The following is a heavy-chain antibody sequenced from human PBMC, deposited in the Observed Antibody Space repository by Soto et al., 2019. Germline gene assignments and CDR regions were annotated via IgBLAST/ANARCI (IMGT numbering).Heavy chain of an antibody. CDR3: ARALFPDDAFDI. J-gene: IGHJ3*02. CDR2: IYYSGST. CDR1: GGSISSYY. Sequence: SETLSLTCSVSGGSISSYYWSWIRQPPGKGLEWIGYIYYSGSTNYNPSLKSRVTIPVDTSKNQFSLKLSSVTAADTAVYYCARALFPDDAFDIWGQGTMVTVSS. D-gene: IGHD2-21*01. V-gene: IGHV4-59*01.